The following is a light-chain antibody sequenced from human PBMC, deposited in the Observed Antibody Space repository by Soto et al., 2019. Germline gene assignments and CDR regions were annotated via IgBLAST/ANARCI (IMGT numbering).Light chain of an antibody. Sequence: QSALTQPASVSGSPGQSITISCAGTTSDIGGYDYVSWYQHHPGKAPKLIIYDVTRRPSGVSPRFSGSKSGNTASLTISGLQTEDEADYYCCLYVGGRTYVFGTGNKVTGL. CDR3: CLYVGGRTYV. J-gene: IGLJ1*01. CDR2: DVT. V-gene: IGLV2-14*01. CDR1: TSDIGGYDY.